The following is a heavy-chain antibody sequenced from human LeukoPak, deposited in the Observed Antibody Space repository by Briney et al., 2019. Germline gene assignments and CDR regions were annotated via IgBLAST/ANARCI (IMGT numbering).Heavy chain of an antibody. J-gene: IGHJ3*02. CDR2: IIPIFGTA. V-gene: IGHV1-69*13. D-gene: IGHD3-22*01. Sequence: SVKVSCKASGYTFTGYYMHWVRQAPGQGLEWMGGIIPIFGTANYAQKFQGRVTITADESTSTAYMELSSLRSEDTAAYYCATEWATYDSSGSDAFDIWGQGTMVTVSS. CDR3: ATEWATYDSSGSDAFDI. CDR1: GYTFTGYY.